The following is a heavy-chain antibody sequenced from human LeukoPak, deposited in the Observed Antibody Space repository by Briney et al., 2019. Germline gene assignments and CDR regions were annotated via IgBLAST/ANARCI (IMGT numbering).Heavy chain of an antibody. CDR2: IYYSGST. J-gene: IGHJ6*02. CDR3: ARELYYYDSSGYSDYYYGMDV. V-gene: IGHV4-31*03. Sequence: SETLSLTCTVSGGSISSGGYYWSWIRRHPGKGLEWIGYIYYSGSTYYNPSLKSRVTISVDTSKNQFSLKLSSVTAADTAVYYCARELYYYDSSGYSDYYYGMDVWGQGTTVTVSS. D-gene: IGHD3-22*01. CDR1: GGSISSGGYY.